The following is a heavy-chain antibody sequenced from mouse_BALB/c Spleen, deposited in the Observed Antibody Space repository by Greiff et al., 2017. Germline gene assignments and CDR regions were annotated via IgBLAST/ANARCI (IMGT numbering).Heavy chain of an antibody. V-gene: IGHV1S126*01. J-gene: IGHJ2*01. D-gene: IGHD2-1*01. Sequence: QVQLKESGPQLVRPGASVKISCKASGYSFTSYWMHWVKQRPGQGLEWIGMIDPSDSETRLNQKFKDKATLTVDKSSSTAYMQLSSPTSEDSAVYYCAREGALGLLWDYWGQGTTLTVSS. CDR1: GYSFTSYW. CDR2: IDPSDSET. CDR3: AREGALGLLWDY.